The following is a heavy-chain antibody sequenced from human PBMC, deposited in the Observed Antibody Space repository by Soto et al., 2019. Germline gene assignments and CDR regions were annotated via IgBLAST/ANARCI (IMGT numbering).Heavy chain of an antibody. CDR1: GFTFSSYA. Sequence: EVQRLESGGGLVQPGGSLRLSCAASGFTFSSYAMTWVRQARGKGLEWVSGITGSGGGTYYSDSVKGRFTISRDNTKNTQYLQMNSLRAEDTALYYCTKDKYYDWGQGNLVTVSS. J-gene: IGHJ4*02. D-gene: IGHD3-22*01. CDR3: TKDKYYD. V-gene: IGHV3-23*01. CDR2: ITGSGGGT.